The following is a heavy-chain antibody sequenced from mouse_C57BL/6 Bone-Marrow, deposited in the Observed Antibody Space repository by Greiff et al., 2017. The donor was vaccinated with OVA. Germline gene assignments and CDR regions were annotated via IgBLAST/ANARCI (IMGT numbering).Heavy chain of an antibody. Sequence: EVQLQQSGPELVKPGASVKISCKASGYTFTDYYMNWVKQSHGKSLEWIGDINPNNGGTSYNQKFKGKATLTVDKSSSTAYMELRSLTSEDSAVYYCARDGLYFDYWGQGTTLTVSS. D-gene: IGHD1-2*01. CDR1: GYTFTDYY. CDR2: INPNNGGT. J-gene: IGHJ2*01. CDR3: ARDGLYFDY. V-gene: IGHV1-26*01.